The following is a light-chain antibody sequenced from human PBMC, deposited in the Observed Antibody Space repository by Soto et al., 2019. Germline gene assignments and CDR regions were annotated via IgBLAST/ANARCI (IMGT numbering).Light chain of an antibody. V-gene: IGKV1-33*01. Sequence: DIQMTQSPSSLSAYVGDRVTITCQASQDINNHLNWYQRKPGKAPKVLIYDASNLETGVPSRFSGSGSGTHFTFINSSLQPEDTATYYCQRYRYLPRTFGGGTKVDIQ. J-gene: IGKJ4*01. CDR3: QRYRYLPRT. CDR1: QDINNH. CDR2: DAS.